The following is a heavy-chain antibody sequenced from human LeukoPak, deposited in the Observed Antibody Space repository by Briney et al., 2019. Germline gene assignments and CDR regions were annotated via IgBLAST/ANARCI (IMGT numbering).Heavy chain of an antibody. CDR2: TSYSGST. D-gene: IGHD2-21*01. CDR3: ARAGGAYGGIVDC. Sequence: SETLSLTCTVSGGSITSGDHYWSWIRQPPGKGLELIGYTSYSGSTYCNASLRSRVIISLDTSQNQFSLKLSSVTAADTAVYYCARAGGAYGGIVDCWGRGTLATVSS. V-gene: IGHV4-30-4*01. J-gene: IGHJ4*02. CDR1: GGSITSGDHY.